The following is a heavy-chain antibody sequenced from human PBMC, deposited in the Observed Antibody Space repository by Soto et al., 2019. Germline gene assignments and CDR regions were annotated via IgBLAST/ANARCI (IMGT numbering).Heavy chain of an antibody. CDR1: GLSLISGGAG. V-gene: IGHV2-5*01. Sequence: SRPTLGNATHRVTLNFSFSGLSLISGGAGVGLIRQPPGKGLEWLALIYWNDEKRYSPSLKSRLTITKDTSKNQVVLLMTDMDPVDTATYYCAHRGYGNYPRDNWFDPSGQGTLVTVSS. D-gene: IGHD4-17*01. CDR2: IYWNDEK. CDR3: AHRGYGNYPRDNWFDP. J-gene: IGHJ5*02.